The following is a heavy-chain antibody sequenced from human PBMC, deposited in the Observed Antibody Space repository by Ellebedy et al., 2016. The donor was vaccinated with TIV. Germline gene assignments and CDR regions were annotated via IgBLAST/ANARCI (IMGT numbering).Heavy chain of an antibody. CDR1: GFTFSSYA. Sequence: GESLKISXAASGFTFSSYAMHWVRQAPGKGLEWVAVISYDGSNKYYADSVKGRFTISRDNSKNTLYLQMNSLRAEDTAVYYCAKDQLTVDTAMVPYYYYYGMDVWGQGTTVTVSS. CDR3: AKDQLTVDTAMVPYYYYYGMDV. J-gene: IGHJ6*02. D-gene: IGHD5-18*01. CDR2: ISYDGSNK. V-gene: IGHV3-30-3*01.